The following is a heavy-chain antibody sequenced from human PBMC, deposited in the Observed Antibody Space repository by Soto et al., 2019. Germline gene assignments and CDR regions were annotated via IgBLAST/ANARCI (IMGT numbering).Heavy chain of an antibody. CDR3: AREPIAVAGPYYYGMDV. V-gene: IGHV1-46*01. D-gene: IGHD6-19*01. CDR1: GYTFTSYY. Sequence: ASVKVSCKASGYTFTSYYMHWVRQAPGQGLEWMGIINPSGGSTSYAQKFQGRVTMTRDTSTSTVYMELSSLRSEDTAVYYCAREPIAVAGPYYYGMDVWGQGTTVTAP. J-gene: IGHJ6*02. CDR2: INPSGGST.